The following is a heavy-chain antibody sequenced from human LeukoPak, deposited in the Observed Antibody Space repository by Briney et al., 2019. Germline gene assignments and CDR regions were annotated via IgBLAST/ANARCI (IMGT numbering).Heavy chain of an antibody. Sequence: SETLSLTCTVSGGSISSSSYYWGWIRQPPGKGLEWIGSIYYSGSTYYNPSLKSRATISVDTSKNQFSLKLSSVTAADTAVYYCARTAAAGSVNWFDPWGQGTLVTVSS. V-gene: IGHV4-39*07. D-gene: IGHD6-13*01. J-gene: IGHJ5*02. CDR1: GGSISSSSYY. CDR2: IYYSGST. CDR3: ARTAAAGSVNWFDP.